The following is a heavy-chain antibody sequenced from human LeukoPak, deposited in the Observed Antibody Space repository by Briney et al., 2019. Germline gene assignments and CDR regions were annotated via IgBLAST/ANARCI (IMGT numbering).Heavy chain of an antibody. V-gene: IGHV1-2*02. J-gene: IGHJ4*02. CDR3: ARVPLRSLYYFDY. CDR1: GYTFTGYY. D-gene: IGHD3-16*01. CDR2: INPNSGGT. Sequence: ASVKVSCKASGYTFTGYYMHWVRQAPGQGLEWMGWINPNSGGTNYAQKFQGRVTMTRDTPISTAYMELSRLRSDDTAVYYCARVPLRSLYYFDYWGQGTLVTVSS.